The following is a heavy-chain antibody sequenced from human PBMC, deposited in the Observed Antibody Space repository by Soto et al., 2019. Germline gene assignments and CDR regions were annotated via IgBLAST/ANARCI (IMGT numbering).Heavy chain of an antibody. CDR2: IYYSGST. J-gene: IGHJ4*02. Sequence: PSETLSLTGTVSGGSISRGSYYWSWIRQHPGKGMEWIGYIYYSGSTYYNPSLKSRVTISVDTSKNQFSLKLSSVTAADTAVYYCARDRRKGYCSSTSCYRPGHFDYWGQGTLVTVSS. CDR1: GGSISRGSYY. D-gene: IGHD2-2*02. V-gene: IGHV4-31*03. CDR3: ARDRRKGYCSSTSCYRPGHFDY.